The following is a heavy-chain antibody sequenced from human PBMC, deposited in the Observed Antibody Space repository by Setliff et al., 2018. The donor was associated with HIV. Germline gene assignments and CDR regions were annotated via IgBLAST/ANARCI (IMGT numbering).Heavy chain of an antibody. CDR3: ARDRTSYGSGIFDF. J-gene: IGHJ4*02. CDR1: GFTFSSYV. Sequence: GGSLRLSCAASGFTFSSYVMHWVRQAPGKGLEWVAVIWHDGNNKNYADSVKGRFTISRDNSKNTLYLQVNGLRTEDTAVYYCARDRTSYGSGIFDFWGQGPWSPSPQ. CDR2: IWHDGNNK. V-gene: IGHV3-33*08. D-gene: IGHD3-10*01.